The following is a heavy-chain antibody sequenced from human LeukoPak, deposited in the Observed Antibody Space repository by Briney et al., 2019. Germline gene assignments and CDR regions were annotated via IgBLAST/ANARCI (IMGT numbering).Heavy chain of an antibody. J-gene: IGHJ4*02. CDR2: IDPSDSYT. V-gene: IGHV5-10-1*01. CDR3: ARRGYYYDSSGYPPFDY. CDR1: GYSFTSYW. Sequence: GESLKISCKGSGYSFTSYWISWVRQMPGKGLEWMGRIDPSDSYTNYSPSFQGHVTISADKSISTAYLQWSSLKASDTAMYYCARRGYYYDSSGYPPFDYWGQGTLVTVSS. D-gene: IGHD3-22*01.